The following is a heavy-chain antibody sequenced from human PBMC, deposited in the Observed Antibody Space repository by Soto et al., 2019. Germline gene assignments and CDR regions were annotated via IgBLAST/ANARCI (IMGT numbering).Heavy chain of an antibody. CDR2: ISANNGNT. CDR1: GYTFTSSG. D-gene: IGHD3-16*01. CDR3: ARDRGSDALDY. J-gene: IGHJ4*02. V-gene: IGHV1-18*01. Sequence: QVQLVQAGAEVKKPGASGKVSCKASGYTFTSSGISWVRQAPGQGLEWMGWISANNGNTNYAQKRQGRVTMTKETSTSTAYMELRSLRSDDTAVYYWARDRGSDALDYWGQCTLVTVSS.